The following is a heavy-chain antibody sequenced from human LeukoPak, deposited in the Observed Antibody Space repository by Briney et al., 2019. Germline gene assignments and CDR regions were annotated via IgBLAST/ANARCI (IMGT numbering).Heavy chain of an antibody. J-gene: IGHJ4*02. CDR1: GFTFSSYG. Sequence: AGGSLRLSCAASGFTFSSYGMHWVPQAPGKGLEWVAVISYNGSNKYYADSVKGRFTISRENSKNTVYLQMNSLRAEDTALYYCAKDTWPMIRGLITVQKSFDFWGQGTLVTVSS. CDR3: AKDTWPMIRGLITVQKSFDF. V-gene: IGHV3-30*18. CDR2: ISYNGSNK. D-gene: IGHD3-10*01.